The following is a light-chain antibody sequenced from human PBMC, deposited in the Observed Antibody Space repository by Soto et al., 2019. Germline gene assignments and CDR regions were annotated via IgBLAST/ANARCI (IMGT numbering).Light chain of an antibody. Sequence: RVSTQSPGTLSLSPGERATLSCRASQSVTNRYFAWYQQRPGKAPRLLIYDASNRATGIPARLSGSGSGTDFTLTIRSLQPEDCAVYYCQQRSYLFTFGGGTKVDIK. CDR2: DAS. CDR3: QQRSYLFT. V-gene: IGKV3D-20*02. J-gene: IGKJ4*01. CDR1: QSVTNRY.